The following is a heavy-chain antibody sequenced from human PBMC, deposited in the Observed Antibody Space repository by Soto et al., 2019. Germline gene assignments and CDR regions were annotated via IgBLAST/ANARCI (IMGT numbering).Heavy chain of an antibody. CDR3: AREGYNWNYVDY. D-gene: IGHD1-20*01. V-gene: IGHV3-48*03. Sequence: SGGSLRLSCAASGFTFSSYEMNWVRQAPGKGLEWVSYISSSGSTIYYADSVKGRFTISRDNAKISLYLQMNSLRAEDTAVYYCAREGYNWNYVDYWGQGTLVTVSS. J-gene: IGHJ4*02. CDR2: ISSSGSTI. CDR1: GFTFSSYE.